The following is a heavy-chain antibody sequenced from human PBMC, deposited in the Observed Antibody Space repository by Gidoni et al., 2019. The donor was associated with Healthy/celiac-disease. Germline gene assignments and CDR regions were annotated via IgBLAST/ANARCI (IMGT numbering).Heavy chain of an antibody. J-gene: IGHJ4*02. CDR3: AHRLEGLGYCSSTSCYAFDY. CDR2: IYWNDDK. Sequence: QITLKESGPTLVKPTQTLTLTCTFSGFSLSTSGVGVGWIRQPPGKALEWLALIYWNDDKRYSPSLKSRLTITKDTSKNQVVLTMTNMDPVDTATYYCAHRLEGLGYCSSTSCYAFDYWGQGTLVTVSS. D-gene: IGHD2-2*01. CDR1: GFSLSTSGVG. V-gene: IGHV2-5*01.